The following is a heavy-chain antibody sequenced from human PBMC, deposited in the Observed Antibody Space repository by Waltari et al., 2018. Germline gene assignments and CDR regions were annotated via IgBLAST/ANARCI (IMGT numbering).Heavy chain of an antibody. J-gene: IGHJ4*02. Sequence: QVQLQQWGAGLLKPSETLSLTCAVYGGSFSGYYWSWIRQPPGKGLEWIGEINHSGSTNYNPSLKSRVTISVDTSKNQFSLKLSSVTAADTAVYYCGRGDSYGCLFDYWGQGTLVTVSS. D-gene: IGHD5-18*01. V-gene: IGHV4-34*01. CDR1: GGSFSGYY. CDR2: INHSGST. CDR3: GRGDSYGCLFDY.